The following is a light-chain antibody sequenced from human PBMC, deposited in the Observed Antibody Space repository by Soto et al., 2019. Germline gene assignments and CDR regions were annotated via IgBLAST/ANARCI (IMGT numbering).Light chain of an antibody. Sequence: QSVLTQPASVSGSPGQSITISCTGTSSDIGTYKYVSWYQQHPGKAPKLVIYEVNNRPSGVSNRFSGSKSGNMASLTISGLQAEDEADYYCSSYTISSTVLFGGGTKLTVL. CDR2: EVN. V-gene: IGLV2-14*01. CDR3: SSYTISSTVL. J-gene: IGLJ2*01. CDR1: SSDIGTYKY.